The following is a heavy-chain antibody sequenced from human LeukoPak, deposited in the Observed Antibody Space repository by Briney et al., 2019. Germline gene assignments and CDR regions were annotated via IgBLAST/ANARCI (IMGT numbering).Heavy chain of an antibody. CDR2: INPNSGGT. D-gene: IGHD6-19*01. CDR3: ARVAYTAPQWLELFDY. Sequence: ASVKVSCKASGYTFTGYYMHWVRQAPGQGLEWMGWINPNSGGTNYAQKFQGRVTMTRDTSISTAYMELSRLRSDVTAVYYCARVAYTAPQWLELFDYWGQGTLVTVSS. CDR1: GYTFTGYY. J-gene: IGHJ4*02. V-gene: IGHV1-2*02.